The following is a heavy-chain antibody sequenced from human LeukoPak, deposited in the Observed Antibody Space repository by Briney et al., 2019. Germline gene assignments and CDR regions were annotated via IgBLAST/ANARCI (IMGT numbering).Heavy chain of an antibody. CDR1: GFTFSSYS. J-gene: IGHJ5*02. Sequence: GGSLRLSCAASGFTFSSYSMNWVRQAPGKGLEWVSAISGSGGSTYYADSVKGRFTISRDNSKNTLYLQMNSLRAEDTAVYYCAKEDGRGDYVLLALDSWGQGTLVTVSS. CDR3: AKEDGRGDYVLLALDS. D-gene: IGHD4-17*01. CDR2: ISGSGGST. V-gene: IGHV3-23*01.